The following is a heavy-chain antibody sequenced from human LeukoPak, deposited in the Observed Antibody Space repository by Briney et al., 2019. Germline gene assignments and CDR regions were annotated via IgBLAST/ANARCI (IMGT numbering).Heavy chain of an antibody. CDR2: ISSSGSTI. CDR3: TRTWELTRNFDY. V-gene: IGHV3-11*01. J-gene: IGHJ4*02. Sequence: PGGPLRLSCAASGFTFSDYYMSWIRQAPGKGLEWVSYISSSGSTIYYADSVKGRFTISRDNAKNSLYLQMNSLKTEDTAVYYCTRTWELTRNFDYWGQGTLVTVSS. D-gene: IGHD1-26*01. CDR1: GFTFSDYY.